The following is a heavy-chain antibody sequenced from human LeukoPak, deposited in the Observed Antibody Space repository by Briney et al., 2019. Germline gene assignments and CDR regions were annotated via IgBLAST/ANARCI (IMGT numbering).Heavy chain of an antibody. D-gene: IGHD6-13*01. CDR2: INHSGST. J-gene: IGHJ4*02. CDR3: ARGRIAAAAGFDY. V-gene: IGHV4-34*01. CDR1: GGSFSGYY. Sequence: KPSETLSLTCAVYGGSFSGYYWSWIRQPPGKGLEWIGEINHSGSTNYNPSLKSRVTISVDTSKNQFSLKLSSVTAADTAVYYCARGRIAAAAGFDYWGQGTLVTVSS.